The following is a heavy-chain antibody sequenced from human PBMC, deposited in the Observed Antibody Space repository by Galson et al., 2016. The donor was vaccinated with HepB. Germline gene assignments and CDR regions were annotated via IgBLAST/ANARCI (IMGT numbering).Heavy chain of an antibody. J-gene: IGHJ5*02. Sequence: SLRLSCAASGFTFNNYWMHWVRQAPGKGLVWVSRINSDGSSTTYVDSVKGRFTISRDNAKNTLYLQMNSLRAEDTAVYYCARDISSSGWYRSKGWFDPWGQGSLVTVSS. D-gene: IGHD6-19*01. CDR2: INSDGSST. CDR3: ARDISSSGWYRSKGWFDP. V-gene: IGHV3-74*01. CDR1: GFTFNNYW.